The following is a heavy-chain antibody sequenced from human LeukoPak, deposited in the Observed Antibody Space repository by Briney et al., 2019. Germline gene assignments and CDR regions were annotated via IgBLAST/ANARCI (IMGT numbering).Heavy chain of an antibody. Sequence: ASVKVSCKASGYTFTGYYMHWVRQAPGQGLEWMGWISAYNGSTNYAQKLQGRVTMTTDTSTSTAYMELRSLRSDDTAVYYCARDPVGYMDVWGKGTTVTVSS. J-gene: IGHJ6*03. V-gene: IGHV1-18*04. CDR3: ARDPVGYMDV. CDR2: ISAYNGST. CDR1: GYTFTGYY.